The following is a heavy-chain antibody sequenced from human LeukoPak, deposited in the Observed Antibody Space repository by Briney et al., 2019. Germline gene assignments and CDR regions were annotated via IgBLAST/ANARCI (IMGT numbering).Heavy chain of an antibody. CDR2: IYITGST. V-gene: IGHV4-61*02. CDR3: ARPAYGGGPDAFDI. CDR1: GGSISSGDYY. J-gene: IGHJ3*02. Sequence: SETLSLTCTVSGGSISSGDYYWSWIRQPAGKGLEWIGRIYITGSTNYNPSLKSRVTMSVDTSKNQFSLKLISMTAADTAVYYCARPAYGGGPDAFDIWGQGTMVTVSS. D-gene: IGHD4-23*01.